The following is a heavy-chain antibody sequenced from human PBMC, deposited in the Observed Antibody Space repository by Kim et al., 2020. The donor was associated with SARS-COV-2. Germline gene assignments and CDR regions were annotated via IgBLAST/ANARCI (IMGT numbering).Heavy chain of an antibody. CDR2: ISAYNGNT. Sequence: ASVKVSCKASGCTFTSYGISWVRQAPGQGLEWMGWISAYNGNTNYAQKLQGRVTMTTDTSTSTAYMELRSLRSDDTAVYYCARDPIFGVVILSVDYYYGMDVWGQGTTVTVSS. CDR3: ARDPIFGVVILSVDYYYGMDV. V-gene: IGHV1-18*01. CDR1: GCTFTSYG. D-gene: IGHD3-3*01. J-gene: IGHJ6*02.